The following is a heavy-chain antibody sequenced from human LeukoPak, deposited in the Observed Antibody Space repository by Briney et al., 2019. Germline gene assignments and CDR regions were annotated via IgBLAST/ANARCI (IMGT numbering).Heavy chain of an antibody. Sequence: GGSLRLSCAASGFTFTNAWMSWVRQAPGKGLEWVGRIKSKTDGWTTDYAAPVKVRFTISRDDSKNTLYLQMNSIKSEDQPVYYCTLLGGSIIGWGQGTLVTVSS. CDR1: GFTFTNAW. CDR2: IKSKTDGWTT. J-gene: IGHJ4*02. D-gene: IGHD3-3*02. CDR3: TLLGGSIIG. V-gene: IGHV3-15*01.